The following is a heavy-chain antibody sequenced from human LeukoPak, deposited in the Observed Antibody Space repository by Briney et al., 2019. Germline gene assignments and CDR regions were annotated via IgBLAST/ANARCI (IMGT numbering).Heavy chain of an antibody. Sequence: ASVKVSCKASGYTFTGYYMHWVRQAPGQGLEWMGWINPNSGGTNYAQKFQGRVTMTRDTSISTAYMELSSLRSEVTAVYYCATGPWGWFDPWGQGTLVTVSS. CDR2: INPNSGGT. J-gene: IGHJ5*02. D-gene: IGHD3-16*01. CDR3: ATGPWGWFDP. CDR1: GYTFTGYY. V-gene: IGHV1-2*02.